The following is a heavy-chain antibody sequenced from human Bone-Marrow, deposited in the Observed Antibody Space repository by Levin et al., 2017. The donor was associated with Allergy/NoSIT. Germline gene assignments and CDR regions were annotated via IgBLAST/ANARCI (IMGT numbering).Heavy chain of an antibody. D-gene: IGHD6-25*01. Sequence: PSETLSLTCTVSGGSISGYHWSWIRQPPAKGLEWIGYIYHTGATGDNPSLQSRVTMSIDTSRKQSSLKLSSVTAADTAVYYCARVLHSSDWDYQDAFDIWGRGTLVTVSS. V-gene: IGHV4-59*01. J-gene: IGHJ3*02. CDR3: ARVLHSSDWDYQDAFDI. CDR2: IYHTGAT. CDR1: GGSISGYH.